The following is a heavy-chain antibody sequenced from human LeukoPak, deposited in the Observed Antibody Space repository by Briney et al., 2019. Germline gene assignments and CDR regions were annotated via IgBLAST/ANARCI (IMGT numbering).Heavy chain of an antibody. CDR2: IKSKTGGGTT. J-gene: IGHJ4*02. CDR1: GFTFSNTW. CDR3: TTGLRAADTN. D-gene: IGHD6-13*01. Sequence: GGSLRLSCAASGFTFSNTWMSWVRQAPGKGLEWVGRIKSKTGGGTTDYAAPVKGRFTISRDDSKNTLYLQMNSLKTEDTAVYYCTTGLRAADTNWGMGILVTASS. V-gene: IGHV3-15*01.